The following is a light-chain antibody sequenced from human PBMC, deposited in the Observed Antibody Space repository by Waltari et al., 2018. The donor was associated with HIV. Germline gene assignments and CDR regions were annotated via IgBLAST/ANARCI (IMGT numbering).Light chain of an antibody. V-gene: IGKV1-39*01. CDR2: VAS. CDR1: QYINTF. Sequence: DIQMTQSPSPLSASVGDRVTITCRASQYINTFLNWYQQKPGKAPKLLISVASNLQTGVPSRFTGSGSGTDFTLTLSSLQPEDCATYYCQQSYTAPWTFGQGTKV. CDR3: QQSYTAPWT. J-gene: IGKJ1*01.